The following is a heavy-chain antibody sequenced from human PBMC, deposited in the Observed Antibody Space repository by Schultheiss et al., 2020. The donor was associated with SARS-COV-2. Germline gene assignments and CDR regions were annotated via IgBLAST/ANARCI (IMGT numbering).Heavy chain of an antibody. V-gene: IGHV1-18*01. D-gene: IGHD2-2*01. CDR3: ARGAAYCSSTSCYAGRYRN. Sequence: ASVKVSCKASGGTFSSYAISWVLQAPGQGLEWMGWISAYNGNTNYAQKLQGRVTMTTDTSTSTAYMELRSLRSDDTAVYYCARGAAYCSSTSCYAGRYRNWGQGTLVTVSS. CDR1: GGTFSSYA. J-gene: IGHJ4*02. CDR2: ISAYNGNT.